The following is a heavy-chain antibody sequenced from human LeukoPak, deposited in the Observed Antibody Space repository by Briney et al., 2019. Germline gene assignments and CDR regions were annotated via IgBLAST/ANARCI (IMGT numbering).Heavy chain of an antibody. Sequence: SVKVSCKASGGTFSSYAISWVRQAPGRGLEWMGRIIPILGIANYAQKFQGRVTITADKSTSTAYMELSSLRSEDTAVYYCARRLGGSYDDAFDIWGQGTMVTVSS. CDR1: GGTFSSYA. CDR3: ARRLGGSYDDAFDI. D-gene: IGHD1-26*01. V-gene: IGHV1-69*04. J-gene: IGHJ3*02. CDR2: IIPILGIA.